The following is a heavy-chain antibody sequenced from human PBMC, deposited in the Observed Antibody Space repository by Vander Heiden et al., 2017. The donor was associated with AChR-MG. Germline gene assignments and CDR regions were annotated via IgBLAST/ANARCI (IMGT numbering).Heavy chain of an antibody. CDR3: ARVWESAAGTMGFDL. CDR2: INCLDGNT. D-gene: IGHD1-26*01. J-gene: IGHJ5*02. CDR1: GYNFTDSA. V-gene: IGHV1-18*01. Sequence: QDQLVQSGGEVKRPGASVKIHCKAGGYNFTDSAVSGFRRAHGKGLKWMGWINCLDGNTNDARLMTPRFIMTRDGPRQTAYMELRGLTSDDTALYFCARVWESAAGTMGFDLWGQGTLVTVSS.